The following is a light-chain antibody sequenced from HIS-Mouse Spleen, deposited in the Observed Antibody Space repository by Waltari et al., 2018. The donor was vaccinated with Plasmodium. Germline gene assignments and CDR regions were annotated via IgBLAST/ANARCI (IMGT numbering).Light chain of an antibody. Sequence: EIVMTQSPATLSVSQGERATLSCRASQSVSSNLAWYQQNPGQAPRLLIYGASTRATGIPARFSGSGSGTEVTLTISSLQSEDVAVYYCQQYNNWSFTFGPGTKVDIK. CDR1: QSVSSN. CDR2: GAS. J-gene: IGKJ3*01. CDR3: QQYNNWSFT. V-gene: IGKV3-15*01.